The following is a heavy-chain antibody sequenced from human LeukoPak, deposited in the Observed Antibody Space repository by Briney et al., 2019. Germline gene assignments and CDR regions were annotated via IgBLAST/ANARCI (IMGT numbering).Heavy chain of an antibody. CDR2: INSDGSST. CDR3: ARDLMVRGVFDY. V-gene: IGHV3-74*01. D-gene: IGHD3-10*01. J-gene: IGHJ4*02. CDR1: GFTFSRYY. Sequence: PGGSLRLSCAASGFTFSRYYMHWVRQAPGKGLVWVSRINSDGSSTTYADSVKGRFTISRDNAKNTLYLQMNSLRAEDTAVYYCARDLMVRGVFDYWGQGTLVTVSS.